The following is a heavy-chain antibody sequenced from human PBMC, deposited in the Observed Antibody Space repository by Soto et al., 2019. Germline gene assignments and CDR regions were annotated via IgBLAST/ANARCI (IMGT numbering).Heavy chain of an antibody. D-gene: IGHD2-21*02. CDR3: ARTALGWFDP. J-gene: IGHJ5*02. CDR1: GGSISSYY. V-gene: IGHV4-59*01. CDR2: IFYSGRSGST. Sequence: PSETLSLTCIGSGGSISSYYWSWIRQPPGKGLEWIGYIFYSGRSGSTNYNPSLKSRVTISVDTSKNQFSLKLSSVTAADTAVYYCARTALGWFDPWGQGTLVTVSS.